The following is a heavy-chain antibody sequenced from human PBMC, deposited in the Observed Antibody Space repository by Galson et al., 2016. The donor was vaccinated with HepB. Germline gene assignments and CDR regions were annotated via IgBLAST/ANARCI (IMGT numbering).Heavy chain of an antibody. CDR1: GFSFSNYA. CDR3: ARCPQWLVVFADS. CDR2: ISDSGGRT. Sequence: SLRLSCAASGFSFSNYAMTWVRQAPATGLEWVAGISDSGGRTYSADSVKGRFIISRDNSKNTLFLQMDILRPEDTAVYYCARCPQWLVVFADSWGLGTLVTVSS. D-gene: IGHD6-19*01. J-gene: IGHJ4*02. V-gene: IGHV3-23*01.